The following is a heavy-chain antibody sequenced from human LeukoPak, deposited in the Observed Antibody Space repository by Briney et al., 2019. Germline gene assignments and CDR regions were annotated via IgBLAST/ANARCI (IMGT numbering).Heavy chain of an antibody. CDR3: ARWRHFWSGYYIDY. CDR1: GFTFSSYA. Sequence: GGSLRLSCAVSGFTFSSYAMSWVRQAPGKGLEWVSAIGGSGGDTYYADSVKGRFTISRDNSKNTLYLQMNSLRAEDTAVYYCARWRHFWSGYYIDYWGQGTLVTVSS. V-gene: IGHV3-23*01. J-gene: IGHJ4*02. D-gene: IGHD3-3*02. CDR2: IGGSGGDT.